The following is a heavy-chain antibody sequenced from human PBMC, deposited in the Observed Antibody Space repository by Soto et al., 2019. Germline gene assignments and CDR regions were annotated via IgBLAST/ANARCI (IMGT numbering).Heavy chain of an antibody. CDR3: AREGGDNSRWLYYYGMDL. D-gene: IGHD6-13*01. J-gene: IGHJ6*01. Sequence: QVQLVQSGAEVQKRGSSVKVSCKASGGTFSSYAISWVRQAPGQGLEWMGGIIPIFGTANYAQKLQGSVTSTADESKSTAYMELSSVRSEDTAVDYCAREGGDNSRWLYYYGMDLWGPGTTVNGSS. V-gene: IGHV1-69*01. CDR1: GGTFSSYA. CDR2: IIPIFGTA.